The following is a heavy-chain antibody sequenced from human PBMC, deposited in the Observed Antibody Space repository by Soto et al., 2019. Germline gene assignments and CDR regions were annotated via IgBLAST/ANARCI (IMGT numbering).Heavy chain of an antibody. D-gene: IGHD2-2*01. V-gene: IGHV1-69*01. CDR1: GGTFSSYA. CDR2: IIPIHGTA. CDR3: ARSQGSSTSLELYYYYYYGMDV. J-gene: IGHJ6*02. Sequence: QVQLVQSGAEVKKPGSSVKVSCKASGGTFSSYAISWVRQAPGQGLEWMVGIIPIHGTANYAQKFQGRVTITADESTSTAYMELSSLRSEDTAVYYCARSQGSSTSLELYYYYYYGMDVWGQGTTVTVSS.